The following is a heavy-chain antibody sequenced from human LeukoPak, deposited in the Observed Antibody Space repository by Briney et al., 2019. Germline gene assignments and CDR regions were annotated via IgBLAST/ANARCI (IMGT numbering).Heavy chain of an antibody. J-gene: IGHJ4*02. CDR2: ISAGGGST. V-gene: IGHV3-23*01. CDR1: GITFSSYA. CDR3: AKIYGSSAYFPDY. Sequence: GGSLRLSCAASGITFSSYAMSWVRQAPGKELEWVSAISAGGGSTYYAGSVKGRFTISRDNSKYTLYLQMNSLRPEDTAVYYCAKIYGSSAYFPDYWGQGTLVTVSS. D-gene: IGHD3-22*01.